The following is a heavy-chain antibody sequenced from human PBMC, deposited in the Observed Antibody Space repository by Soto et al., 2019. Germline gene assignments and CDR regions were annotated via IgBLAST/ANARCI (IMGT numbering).Heavy chain of an antibody. J-gene: IGHJ4*02. Sequence: EVQLVESGGGLVKPGGSLRLSCAASGFTFSNAWMSWVRQAPGKGLEWVGRIKSKTDGGTTDYAAPVKGRFTISRDDSKNTLYLQMNSLKTEDTAVYYCTTDGLDYDFWSGYYKAQEVDYWGQGTLVTVSS. CDR3: TTDGLDYDFWSGYYKAQEVDY. D-gene: IGHD3-3*01. CDR1: GFTFSNAW. V-gene: IGHV3-15*01. CDR2: IKSKTDGGTT.